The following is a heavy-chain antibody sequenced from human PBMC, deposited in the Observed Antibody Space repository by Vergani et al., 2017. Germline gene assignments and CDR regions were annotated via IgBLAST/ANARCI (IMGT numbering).Heavy chain of an antibody. Sequence: QVQLQESGPGLVKPSETLSLTCTVSGGSISSYYWSWIRQPAGKGLEWIGRIYTSGSTNYNPSLKSRVTMSVDTSKSQFSLKLSSVTAADTAVYYCARSIQYNWNDQDAFDIWGQGTMVTVSS. D-gene: IGHD1-1*01. CDR2: IYTSGST. CDR1: GGSISSYY. J-gene: IGHJ3*02. CDR3: ARSIQYNWNDQDAFDI. V-gene: IGHV4-4*07.